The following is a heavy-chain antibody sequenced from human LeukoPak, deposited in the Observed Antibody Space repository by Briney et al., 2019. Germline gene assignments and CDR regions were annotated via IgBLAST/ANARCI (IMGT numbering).Heavy chain of an antibody. CDR1: GGSFSGYY. D-gene: IGHD6-19*01. Sequence: SETLSLTCAVYGGSFSGYYWSWIRQPPGKGLEWIGEINHSGSTNYNPSLKSRVTISVDTSKNQFSLRLSSVTAADTAVYYCARGVTVAGTVLDWFDPWGQGTLVTVSS. CDR2: INHSGST. V-gene: IGHV4-34*01. J-gene: IGHJ5*02. CDR3: ARGVTVAGTVLDWFDP.